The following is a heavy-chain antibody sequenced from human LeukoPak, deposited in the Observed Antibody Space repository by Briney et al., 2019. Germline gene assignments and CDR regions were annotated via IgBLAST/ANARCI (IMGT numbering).Heavy chain of an antibody. CDR3: ARASRSGSPPQ. D-gene: IGHD2-15*01. Sequence: GGSLRLSCAASGFTFSSYSLSWVRQAPGKGLEWVSYIRSSSNAVYYADSVKGRFTISRDDVKNSLYLQMNSLRAEDTAVYYCARASRSGSPPQWGQGTLVTVSS. V-gene: IGHV3-48*01. J-gene: IGHJ4*02. CDR2: IRSSSNAV. CDR1: GFTFSSYS.